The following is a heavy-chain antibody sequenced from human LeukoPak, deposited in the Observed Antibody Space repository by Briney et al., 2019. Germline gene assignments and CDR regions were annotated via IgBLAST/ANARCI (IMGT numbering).Heavy chain of an antibody. CDR1: GFTFSHYW. CDR3: ATHRGYSYGTAEDFDY. J-gene: IGHJ4*02. V-gene: IGHV3-7*01. D-gene: IGHD5-18*01. CDR2: IKQDGSEK. Sequence: PGGSLRLPCAASGFTFSHYWMSSVRQAPGKGLEWVSNIKQDGSEKYYVDSVKGRFTISRDNAKNSLYLQMNSLRAEDTALYYCATHRGYSYGTAEDFDYWGQGTLVTVSS.